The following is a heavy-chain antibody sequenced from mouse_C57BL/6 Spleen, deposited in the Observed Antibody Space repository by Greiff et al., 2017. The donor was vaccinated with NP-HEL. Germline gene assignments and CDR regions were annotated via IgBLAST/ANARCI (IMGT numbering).Heavy chain of an antibody. CDR2: IYPGDGDT. CDR1: GYAFSSYW. V-gene: IGHV1-80*01. CDR3: ARGGPHYFDY. Sequence: QVQLKESGAELVKPGASVKISCKASGYAFSSYWMNWVKQRPGKGLEWIGQIYPGDGDTNYNGKFKGKATLTADKSSSTAYMQLSSLTSEDSAVYFCARGGPHYFDYWGQGTTLTVSS. J-gene: IGHJ2*01. D-gene: IGHD3-3*01.